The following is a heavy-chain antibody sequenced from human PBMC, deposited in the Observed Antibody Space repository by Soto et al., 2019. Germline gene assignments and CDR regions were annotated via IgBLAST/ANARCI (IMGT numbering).Heavy chain of an antibody. CDR1: GYTFTRYG. Sequence: ASVKVSCKACGYTFTRYGISCVRQAPGQGLGGMGWISAYNGNTNYAQKLQGRVTMTSYTSTSTASMEMRSLKFDDTAMYYCQGGGWGYCSSTSCYCEEYQCYYYGMDVWGPGT. D-gene: IGHD2-2*01. CDR2: ISAYNGNT. CDR3: QGGGWGYCSSTSCYCEEYQCYYYGMDV. J-gene: IGHJ6*02. V-gene: IGHV1-18*04.